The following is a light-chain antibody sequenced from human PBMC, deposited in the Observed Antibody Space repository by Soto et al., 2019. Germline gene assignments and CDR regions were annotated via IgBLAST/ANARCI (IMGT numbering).Light chain of an antibody. V-gene: IGKV1-9*01. Sequence: IQVTQSPSSLSASVGDRVTITCRASQGKTSYLAWYQQKPGKAPKLLIYAASALQTGVSSRFSGSGYGTDFALTISNLQPEDFATYFCQQLYSNPLTFGGGTTVEF. CDR3: QQLYSNPLT. J-gene: IGKJ4*01. CDR1: QGKTSY. CDR2: AAS.